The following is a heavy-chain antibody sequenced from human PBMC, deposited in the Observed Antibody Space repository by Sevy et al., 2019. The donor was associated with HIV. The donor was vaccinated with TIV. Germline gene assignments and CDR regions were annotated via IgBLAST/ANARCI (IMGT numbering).Heavy chain of an antibody. CDR3: AKDIPGYSGFDH. Sequence: GGCLRLSCAASGFTFDDYTMHWVRQVPGKGLEWVSLISWDAKKTDYADSVEGRFTVSRDNRKNSLYLQMNSLRSEDPALYFCAKDIPGYSGFDHWGQGTLVTVSS. CDR2: ISWDAKKT. D-gene: IGHD3-10*01. CDR1: GFTFDDYT. V-gene: IGHV3-43*01. J-gene: IGHJ4*02.